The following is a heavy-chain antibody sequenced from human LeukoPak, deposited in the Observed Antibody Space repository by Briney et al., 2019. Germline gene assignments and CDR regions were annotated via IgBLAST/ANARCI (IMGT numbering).Heavy chain of an antibody. CDR3: ARRHDYCADY. V-gene: IGHV4-39*01. CDR2: IHYSTIT. Sequence: PSETLSLTCTVSGGSISSSSYYWSRIPQPPGKQLAWLGSIHYSTITYYNPSLKSRVTISVDTSKNQFPLKLSSVTAADTAVYYCARRHDYCADYWGPGTLVTVSS. J-gene: IGHJ4*02. D-gene: IGHD4-17*01. CDR1: GGSISSSSYY.